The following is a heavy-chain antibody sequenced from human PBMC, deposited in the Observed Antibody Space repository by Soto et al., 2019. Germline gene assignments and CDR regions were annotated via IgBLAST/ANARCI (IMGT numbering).Heavy chain of an antibody. CDR2: IIPIFGTA. V-gene: IGHV1-69*01. Sequence: QVQLVQSGAEVKKPGSSVKVSCKASGGTFSSYAISWVRQAPGQGLEWMGGIIPIFGTANYAQKFQGRVTITADESTSTAYMELSSLRSEDTAMYYCAREATVVTTYYFDYWGQGTLVTVSS. CDR3: AREATVVTTYYFDY. CDR1: GGTFSSYA. D-gene: IGHD4-17*01. J-gene: IGHJ4*02.